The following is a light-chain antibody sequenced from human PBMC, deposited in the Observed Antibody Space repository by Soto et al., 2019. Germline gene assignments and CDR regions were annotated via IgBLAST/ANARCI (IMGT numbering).Light chain of an antibody. CDR2: DNN. CDR3: QSYDTSLSGSV. J-gene: IGLJ3*02. V-gene: IGLV1-40*01. Sequence: QTVVTQPPSVSGAPGQRVTISCTGSSSNIGAGYDAHWYQHLPGTAPKLLIYDNNSRPSGVPDRFSGSKSETSASLAITGLQADDEADYYCQSYDTSLSGSVFGGGTKLPVL. CDR1: SSNIGAGYD.